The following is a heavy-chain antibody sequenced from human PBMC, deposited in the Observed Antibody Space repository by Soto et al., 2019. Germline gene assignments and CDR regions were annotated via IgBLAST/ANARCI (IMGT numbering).Heavy chain of an antibody. CDR3: AAVESNYDSSCYFSE. Sequence: SVKVCCKASGSNFSSYAMSWVRQAPGQGLELIGGIIPIFYTANFAHKFQIRVTITADESTSTAYMQLSSLRSEDSSVYYCAAVESNYDSSCYFSEWGQGTLVTVSS. CDR2: IIPIFYTA. CDR1: GSNFSSYA. V-gene: IGHV1-69*13. J-gene: IGHJ4*02. D-gene: IGHD3-22*01.